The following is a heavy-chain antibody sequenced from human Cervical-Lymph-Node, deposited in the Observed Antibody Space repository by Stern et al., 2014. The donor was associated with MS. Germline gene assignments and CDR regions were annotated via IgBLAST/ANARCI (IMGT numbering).Heavy chain of an antibody. J-gene: IGHJ5*02. V-gene: IGHV3-13*01. D-gene: IGHD6-13*01. CDR3: GRGGIAAAIDL. Sequence: EMQLVESGGGLVQPGGSLRLSCAASGFSFSNHDMHWVRQGTGKGVEWVSNIGTAGDTWYAGSVKGRFTISRDDAKSSLHLQMNSLRVGDTAVYYCGRGGIAAAIDLWGQGTLVTVSS. CDR2: IGTAGDT. CDR1: GFSFSNHD.